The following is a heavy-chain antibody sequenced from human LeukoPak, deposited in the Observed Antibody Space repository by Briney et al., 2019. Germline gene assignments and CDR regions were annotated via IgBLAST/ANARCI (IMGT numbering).Heavy chain of an antibody. D-gene: IGHD5-24*01. Sequence: GGSLRLSCVASGFTFSSYAMNWVRQAPGTGLEWVSVISGSGGSTWYADSVKGRFTVSRDNSKNTLYLQMNSLRAEDTAVYFCARWRWAQSEFDSWGQGTLVTVSS. J-gene: IGHJ4*02. CDR3: ARWRWAQSEFDS. V-gene: IGHV3-23*01. CDR2: ISGSGGST. CDR1: GFTFSSYA.